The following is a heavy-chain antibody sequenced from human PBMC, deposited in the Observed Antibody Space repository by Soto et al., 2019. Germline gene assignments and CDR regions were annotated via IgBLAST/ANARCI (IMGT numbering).Heavy chain of an antibody. CDR2: IKPGGSDL. J-gene: IGHJ4*02. Sequence: PGESLKISCKGVGYRLDAAWIGWVRQMPGKGLEWMGIIKPGGSDLRYSPSFRGQVTISADAAVNTAYLQWDSLKASDTAMYYCARQITYICDFWGQATLGTLSS. D-gene: IGHD3-10*01. CDR1: GYRLDAAW. V-gene: IGHV5-51*01. CDR3: ARQITYICDF.